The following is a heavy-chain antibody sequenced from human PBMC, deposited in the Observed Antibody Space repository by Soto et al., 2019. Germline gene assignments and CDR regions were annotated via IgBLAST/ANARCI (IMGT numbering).Heavy chain of an antibody. CDR3: ARGIVATINQRYYYYGMGV. Sequence: ASVKVSCKASGYTFTGYYMHWVRQAPGQGLEWMEWINPNSGGTNYAQKFQGRVTMTRDTSISTAYMELSRLRSDDTAVYYCARGIVATINQRYYYYGMGVWGQGTTVTVSS. CDR2: INPNSGGT. J-gene: IGHJ6*02. CDR1: GYTFTGYY. D-gene: IGHD5-12*01. V-gene: IGHV1-2*02.